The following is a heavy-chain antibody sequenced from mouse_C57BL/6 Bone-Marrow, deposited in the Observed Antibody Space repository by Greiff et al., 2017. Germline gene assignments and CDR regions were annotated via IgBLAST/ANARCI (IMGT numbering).Heavy chain of an antibody. J-gene: IGHJ3*01. CDR1: GFTFSSYG. CDR3: ASHDYAGYYVGAY. D-gene: IGHD2-3*01. V-gene: IGHV5-6*01. CDR2: ISSGGSYT. Sequence: EVQLVESGGDLVKPGGSLKLSCAASGFTFSSYGMSWVRQTPDKRLEWVATISSGGSYTYYPERVKGRFTISRDNAKNTLALQMSSLKSEDTAMYYCASHDYAGYYVGAYWGQGTLVTVSA.